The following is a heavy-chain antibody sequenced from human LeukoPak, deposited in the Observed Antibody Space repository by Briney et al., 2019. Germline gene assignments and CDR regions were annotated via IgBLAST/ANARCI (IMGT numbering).Heavy chain of an antibody. D-gene: IGHD3-22*01. J-gene: IGHJ4*02. CDR1: GGSISSGGYY. Sequence: SETLSLTCTVSGGSISSGGYYWTWIRQHPGKGLEWIGYIYSSGSTYYSPSLKSRITISLDTSKNHFSLKLSSVTAADTAVYYCARSDSSGYYGTYWGQGTLVTVSS. CDR2: IYSSGST. CDR3: ARSDSSGYYGTY. V-gene: IGHV4-31*03.